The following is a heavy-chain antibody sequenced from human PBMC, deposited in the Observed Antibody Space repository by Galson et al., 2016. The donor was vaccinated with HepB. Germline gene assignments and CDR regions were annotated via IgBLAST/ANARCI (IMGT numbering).Heavy chain of an antibody. CDR3: AREHGGKRHVNWFFDL. Sequence: SLRLSCAASGFTVSSNYMSWVRQAPGKGLEWVSVIYSGGSTYYADSVKGRFTISRDTSKNTLYLQMNSLRAEDAAVYDCAREHGGKRHVNWFFDLWGRGAMVTVSS. D-gene: IGHD4-23*01. CDR2: IYSGGST. CDR1: GFTVSSNY. J-gene: IGHJ2*01. V-gene: IGHV3-53*01.